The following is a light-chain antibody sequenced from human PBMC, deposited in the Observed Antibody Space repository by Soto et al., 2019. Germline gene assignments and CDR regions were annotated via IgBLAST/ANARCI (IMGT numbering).Light chain of an antibody. CDR1: SSDVGGYDY. CDR2: KAS. J-gene: IGLJ1*01. CDR3: SSYTSGSTLYV. Sequence: QSALTQPASVSGSPGQSITISCTGTSSDVGGYDYVSWYQQHPGKAPRLMIYKASNRPSGVSHRFSGSRSGNTASLTISGLQAEDEADYYCSSYTSGSTLYVCGTGTKVTVL. V-gene: IGLV2-14*01.